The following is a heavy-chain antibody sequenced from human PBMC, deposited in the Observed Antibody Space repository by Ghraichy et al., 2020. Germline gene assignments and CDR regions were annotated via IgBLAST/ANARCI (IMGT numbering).Heavy chain of an antibody. D-gene: IGHD6-19*01. CDR1: GYTFTSYG. J-gene: IGHJ4*02. CDR3: ARSRHPSSGWPIGLDY. Sequence: ASVKVSCKASGYTFTSYGISWVRQAPGQGLEWMGWISAYNGNTNYAQKLQGRVTMTTDTSTSTAYMELRSLRSDDTAVYYCARSRHPSSGWPIGLDYWGQGTLVTVSS. V-gene: IGHV1-18*01. CDR2: ISAYNGNT.